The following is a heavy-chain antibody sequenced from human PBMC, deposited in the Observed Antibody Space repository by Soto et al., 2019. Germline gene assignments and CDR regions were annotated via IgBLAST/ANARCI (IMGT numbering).Heavy chain of an antibody. CDR1: GFTFRTYV. J-gene: IGHJ5*02. D-gene: IGHD6-6*01. Sequence: EVQLLESGGGLVQPGGSLRLSCAASGFTFRTYVMNWVRQAPGKGLEWVSAISGGSGGSTYYTDSVKGRFTISRDNSKNTLYLQMNSLRAEDTAVYYCAKDTATRPTWGEGTLVTVSS. CDR2: ISGGSGGST. CDR3: AKDTATRPT. V-gene: IGHV3-23*01.